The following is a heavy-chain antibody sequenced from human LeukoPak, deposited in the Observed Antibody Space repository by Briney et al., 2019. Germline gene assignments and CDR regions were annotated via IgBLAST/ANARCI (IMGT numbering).Heavy chain of an antibody. J-gene: IGHJ5*02. CDR1: GYTFTSYD. D-gene: IGHD3-10*01. CDR3: ASTLHYYGSGNAWVRFDP. CDR2: MNPNSGNT. V-gene: IGHV1-8*01. Sequence: RASVKVSCKASGYTFTSYDINWVRQATGQGLEWMGWMNPNSGNTGYAQKFQGRVTMTRNTSISTAYMELSSLRSEDTAVYYCASTLHYYGSGNAWVRFDPWGQGTLVTVSS.